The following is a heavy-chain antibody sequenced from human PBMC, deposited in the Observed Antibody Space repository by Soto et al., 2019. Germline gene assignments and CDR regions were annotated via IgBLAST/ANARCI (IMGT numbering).Heavy chain of an antibody. CDR1: GYTFTTYA. D-gene: IGHD1-1*01. J-gene: IGHJ4*02. V-gene: IGHV1-3*04. CDR3: ATWAQLGFDY. CDR2: INTVNGDT. Sequence: QVQLVQSGAEVKKPGAPVKVSCKTSGYTFTTYAIHWVRQAPGQRLEWMGWINTVNGDTKYSQKFRGRITITRDTSAATVYMELSSLTSEDTAVYYCATWAQLGFDYWGQGTLVTVSS.